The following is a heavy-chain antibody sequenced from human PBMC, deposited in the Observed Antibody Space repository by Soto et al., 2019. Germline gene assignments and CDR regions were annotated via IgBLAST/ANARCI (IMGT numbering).Heavy chain of an antibody. CDR2: TYYRSKWYN. CDR1: GDRVSSNSAT. CDR3: ARDSFILAVPDDIDYYCGMAV. J-gene: IGHJ6*02. V-gene: IGHV6-1*01. D-gene: IGHD3-22*01. Sequence: QSLSVTSAISGDRVSSNSATWNLIRHSPSRGLESLGGTYYRSKWYNDYAVSVKSRITINPDTSKNQVSLQLKSVTPDDTSENYCARDSFILAVPDDIDYYCGMAVCGQWTAVTVYS.